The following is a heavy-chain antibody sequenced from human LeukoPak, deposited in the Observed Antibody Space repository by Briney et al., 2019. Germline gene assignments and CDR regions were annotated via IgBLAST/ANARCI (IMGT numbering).Heavy chain of an antibody. CDR1: GGSFSGYY. J-gene: IGHJ4*02. CDR2: INHSGST. CDR3: ASARGGIAVAGPFDY. V-gene: IGHV4-34*01. Sequence: PSETLSLTCAVYGGSFSGYYWSWIRQPPGKGLEWIGEINHSGSTNYNPSLKSRVTISVDTSKNQFSLKLSSVTAADTAVYYCASARGGIAVAGPFDYWGQGTLVTVSS. D-gene: IGHD6-19*01.